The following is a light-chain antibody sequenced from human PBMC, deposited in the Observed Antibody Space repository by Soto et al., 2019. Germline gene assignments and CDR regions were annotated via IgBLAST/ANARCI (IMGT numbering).Light chain of an antibody. Sequence: QSALTQPAFVSGSPGQSITISCTGTTSDVGRYNLVSWYQQYPGKAPRLMIYEDIERPSGVSNRFSGSKSGNTASLTISGLQTEDEADYYCCSYAGGTSVVFGGGTKLTVL. J-gene: IGLJ2*01. CDR3: CSYAGGTSVV. CDR2: EDI. V-gene: IGLV2-23*01. CDR1: TSDVGRYNL.